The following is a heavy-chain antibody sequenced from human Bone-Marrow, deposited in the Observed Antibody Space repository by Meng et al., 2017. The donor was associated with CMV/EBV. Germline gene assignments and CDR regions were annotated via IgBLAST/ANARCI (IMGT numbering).Heavy chain of an antibody. CDR1: GYSFTSYW. J-gene: IGHJ6*02. CDR3: ARQPYSKYDYYYYGMDV. V-gene: IGHV5-51*01. CDR2: IYPGDSDT. D-gene: IGHD4-11*01. Sequence: GESLKISCKGSGYSFTSYWIGWVRQMPGKGLEWMGIIYPGDSDTRYSPSFQGQVTISADKSISTAYLQWSSLKASDTAMYYCARQPYSKYDYYYYGMDVWGQGTTVTVSS.